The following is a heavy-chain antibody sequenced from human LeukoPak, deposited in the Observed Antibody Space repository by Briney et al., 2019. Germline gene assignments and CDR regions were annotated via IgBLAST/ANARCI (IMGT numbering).Heavy chain of an antibody. V-gene: IGHV4-59*01. D-gene: IGHD3-22*01. CDR1: GCSISNYY. J-gene: IGHJ4*02. Sequence: SETLSLTCTVSGCSISNYYWNWIRQPPGKGLEWIGYIYYSGSTNYNPSLMSRGTISVDTSKNQSSLKLSSVTAADTAVYYCARSRQNYFDSSGPSLNYWGQGTLVTVSS. CDR3: ARSRQNYFDSSGPSLNY. CDR2: IYYSGST.